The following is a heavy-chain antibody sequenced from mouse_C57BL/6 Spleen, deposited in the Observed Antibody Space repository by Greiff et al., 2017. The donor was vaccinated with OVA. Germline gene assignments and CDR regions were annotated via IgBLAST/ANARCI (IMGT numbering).Heavy chain of an antibody. CDR2: ISDGGSYT. CDR3: AREEGQLRLQAWFAY. J-gene: IGHJ3*01. V-gene: IGHV5-4*01. Sequence: EVKVVESGGGLVKPGGSLKLSCAASGFTFSSYAMSWVRQTPEKRLEWVATISDGGSYTYYPDNVKGRFTISRDNAKNNLYLQMSHLKSEDTAMYYCAREEGQLRLQAWFAYWGQGTLVTVSA. D-gene: IGHD3-2*02. CDR1: GFTFSSYA.